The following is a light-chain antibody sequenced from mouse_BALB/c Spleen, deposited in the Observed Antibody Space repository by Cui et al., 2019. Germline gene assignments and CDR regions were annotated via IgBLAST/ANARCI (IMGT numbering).Light chain of an antibody. Sequence: IVLTQDPAILSASLGDEITLTFSASSGVSYMHWYQQRSGNSPKRLIYSTSNLASGVPSRFSGSGSGTFYTLTISSVEAEDAADYYCQQWSSYPWTFGGGTKLEIK. V-gene: IGKV4-80*01. CDR2: STS. CDR3: QQWSSYPWT. CDR1: SGVSY. J-gene: IGKJ1*01.